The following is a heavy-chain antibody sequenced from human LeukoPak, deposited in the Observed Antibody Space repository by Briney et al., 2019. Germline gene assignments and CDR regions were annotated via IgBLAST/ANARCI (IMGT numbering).Heavy chain of an antibody. J-gene: IGHJ4*02. V-gene: IGHV3-7*01. CDR3: AKVAHYYYGSESYYFFEH. Sequence: QPGESLRLSCTASGFTFTTYWMSWVRHPPGKGLEWVANIKQDGTEKYYVDSVKGRFTISRDNAKNSLYLQMNSLRVEDTATYYCAKVAHYYYGSESYYFFEHWGQGTPVTASS. CDR2: IKQDGTEK. CDR1: GFTFTTYW. D-gene: IGHD3-10*01.